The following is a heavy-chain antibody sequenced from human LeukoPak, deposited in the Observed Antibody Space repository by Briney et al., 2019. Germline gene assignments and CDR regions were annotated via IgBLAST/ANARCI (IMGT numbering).Heavy chain of an antibody. Sequence: GGSLRLSCAASGFTFSSYAMHWVRQAPGQGLEWVALISYDGTNKYYAESVKGRFTISRDNSKNTLFLQMNSLRAEDTAVYYCAKVGDNWDFDYWGQGTLVTVSS. V-gene: IGHV3-30*18. D-gene: IGHD1-1*01. CDR3: AKVGDNWDFDY. CDR1: GFTFSSYA. CDR2: ISYDGTNK. J-gene: IGHJ4*02.